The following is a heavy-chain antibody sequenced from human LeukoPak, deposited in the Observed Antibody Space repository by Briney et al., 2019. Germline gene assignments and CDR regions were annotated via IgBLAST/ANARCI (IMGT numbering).Heavy chain of an antibody. D-gene: IGHD3-22*01. V-gene: IGHV4-34*01. Sequence: KPSETLSFTCAVYGGSFSGYYWSWIRQPPGKGLEWIGEINHSGSTNYNPSLKSRVTISVDTSKNQFSPKLSSVTAADTAVYYCARALDSSGLFDYWGQGTLVTVSS. CDR1: GGSFSGYY. CDR2: INHSGST. J-gene: IGHJ4*02. CDR3: ARALDSSGLFDY.